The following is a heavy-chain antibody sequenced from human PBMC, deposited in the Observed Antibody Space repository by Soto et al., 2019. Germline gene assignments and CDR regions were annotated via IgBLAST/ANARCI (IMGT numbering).Heavy chain of an antibody. D-gene: IGHD6-13*01. CDR1: GFTFSLFT. J-gene: IGHJ5*02. Sequence: PGGSLRLSCAASGFTFSLFTMAWVRQAPGKGLEWVSCISPSSGDYTYYADSMKGRVTISRDNAKNSLYLRVTSLRAEDTAFYYCARETGYTTTWTNWFDPWGQGTLVTVSS. V-gene: IGHV3-21*01. CDR2: ISPSSGDYT. CDR3: ARETGYTTTWTNWFDP.